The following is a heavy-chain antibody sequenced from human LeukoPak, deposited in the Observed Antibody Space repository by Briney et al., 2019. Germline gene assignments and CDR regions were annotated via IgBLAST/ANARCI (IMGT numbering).Heavy chain of an antibody. Sequence: GRSLRLSCAASGFTFDDYAMHWVRQAPGKGLEWVSGISWNSGSIGYADSVKGRFTISRDNAKNSLYLQMNSLRAEDTALYYCAKSTRAYGPGSLTYGMDVWGQGTTVTVSS. CDR3: AKSTRAYGPGSLTYGMDV. V-gene: IGHV3-9*01. J-gene: IGHJ6*02. D-gene: IGHD3-10*01. CDR2: ISWNSGSI. CDR1: GFTFDDYA.